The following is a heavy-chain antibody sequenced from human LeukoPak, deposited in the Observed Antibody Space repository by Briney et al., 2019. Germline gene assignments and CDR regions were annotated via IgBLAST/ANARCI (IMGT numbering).Heavy chain of an antibody. CDR2: ISYDGSNK. J-gene: IGHJ4*02. D-gene: IGHD5-18*01. CDR3: ASGDTPFDY. Sequence: PGRSLRLSCAASGFTFSSYGMHWVRQAPGKGLEWVAVISYDGSNKYYADSVKGRFTISRDNSKNTLYLQMNSLRAEDTAVYYCASGDTPFDYWGQGTLVTVSS. V-gene: IGHV3-30*03. CDR1: GFTFSSYG.